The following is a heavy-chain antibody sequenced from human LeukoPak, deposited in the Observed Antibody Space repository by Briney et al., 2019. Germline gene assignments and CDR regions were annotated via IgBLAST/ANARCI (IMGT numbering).Heavy chain of an antibody. V-gene: IGHV1-18*01. CDR2: ISAYNGNT. CDR3: ARLELLWFGGNLANDY. J-gene: IGHJ4*02. Sequence: GASVKVSCKASGYTFTSYGISWVRQAPGQGLEWMGWISAYNGNTNYAQKLQGRVTMTTDTSTSTAYMELRSLRSDDTAVYYCARLELLWFGGNLANDYWGQGTLVTVSS. D-gene: IGHD3-10*01. CDR1: GYTFTSYG.